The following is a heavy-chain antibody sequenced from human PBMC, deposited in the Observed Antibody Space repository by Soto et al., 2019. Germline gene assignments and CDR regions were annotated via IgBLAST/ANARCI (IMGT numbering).Heavy chain of an antibody. J-gene: IGHJ4*02. V-gene: IGHV1-3*01. Sequence: AASVKVSCKASGYSFANYTIHWVRQAPGQGLEWMGWLNPDTASTKFSPKFQGRVIITRDKSANTAFMQLTSLTSEDTALYYCARGGGYYGSGAYYRGYFDHWGLGTLVTVSS. CDR2: LNPDTAST. D-gene: IGHD3-10*01. CDR1: GYSFANYT. CDR3: ARGGGYYGSGAYYRGYFDH.